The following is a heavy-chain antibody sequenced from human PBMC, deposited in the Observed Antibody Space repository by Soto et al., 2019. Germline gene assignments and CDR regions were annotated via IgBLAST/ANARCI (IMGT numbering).Heavy chain of an antibody. J-gene: IGHJ4*02. V-gene: IGHV1-46*01. CDR1: GYTFTSYY. Sequence: ASVKVSCKASGYTFTSYYMHWVRQAPGQGLEWMGIINPSGGSTSYAQNFQGRVTMTRDTSTSTVYMELNWLRSDDTALYYCARDNYGPLDYWGQGTLVTVSS. D-gene: IGHD3-10*01. CDR3: ARDNYGPLDY. CDR2: INPSGGST.